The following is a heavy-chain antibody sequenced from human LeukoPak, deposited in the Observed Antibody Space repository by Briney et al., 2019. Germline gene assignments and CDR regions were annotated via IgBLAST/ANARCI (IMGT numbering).Heavy chain of an antibody. CDR2: IYHSGST. V-gene: IGHV4-38-2*02. D-gene: IGHD3-22*01. J-gene: IGHJ4*02. CDR1: GYSISSGYY. CDR3: ARDPHSSGYPYYFDY. Sequence: KPSETLSLTCAVSGYSISSGYYWGWLRQPPGKGLEWIGSIYHSGSTYYNPSLKSRVTISVDTSKNQFSLKLSSVTAADTAVYYCARDPHSSGYPYYFDYWGQGTLVTVSS.